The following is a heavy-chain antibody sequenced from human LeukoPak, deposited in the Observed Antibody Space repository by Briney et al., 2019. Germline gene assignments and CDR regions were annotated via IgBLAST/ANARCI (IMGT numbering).Heavy chain of an antibody. D-gene: IGHD2-15*01. CDR1: GFMFSDNA. CDR3: AKHADVAHCGGGSCYAVFDY. Sequence: GGSLRLSCTASGFMFSDNAMSWVRQAPGKGLEWVSSISGSGDTIYYADSVKGRFTISRDNSKNTIYLQTHSLRAEDTALYYCAKHADVAHCGGGSCYAVFDYWGQGTLVTVSS. J-gene: IGHJ4*02. CDR2: ISGSGDTI. V-gene: IGHV3-23*01.